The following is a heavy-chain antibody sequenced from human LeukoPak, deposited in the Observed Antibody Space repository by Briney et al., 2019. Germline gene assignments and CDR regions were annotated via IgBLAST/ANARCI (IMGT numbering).Heavy chain of an antibody. CDR3: AKLLRFLEWSADV. CDR2: INGNGGST. CDR1: GFTFSNYA. V-gene: IGHV3-23*01. Sequence: GGSLRLSCAASGFTFSNYAMSWVRQAPGKGLEWVSGINGNGGSTYYADSVKGRFTISRDNSKNTLYLQMNSLRAEDTAVYYCAKLLRFLEWSADVWGQGTTVTVSS. J-gene: IGHJ6*02. D-gene: IGHD3-3*01.